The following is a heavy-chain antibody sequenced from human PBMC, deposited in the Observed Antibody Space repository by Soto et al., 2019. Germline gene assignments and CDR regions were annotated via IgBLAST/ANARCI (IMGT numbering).Heavy chain of an antibody. Sequence: EVQLVQSGAEVKKPGESLRISCKGSGYSFTSYWISWVRQMPGKGLEWMGRIDPSDSYTNYSPSFQGHVTISADKSISTAYLQWSSLEASDTAMYFCARHRPPSRTFDPWGQGTLVTVSS. V-gene: IGHV5-10-1*01. CDR2: IDPSDSYT. CDR1: GYSFTSYW. CDR3: ARHRPPSRTFDP. J-gene: IGHJ5*02.